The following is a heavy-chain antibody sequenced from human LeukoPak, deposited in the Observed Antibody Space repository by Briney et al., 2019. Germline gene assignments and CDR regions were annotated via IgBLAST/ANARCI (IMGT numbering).Heavy chain of an antibody. CDR2: INRNNGKT. Sequence: GASVKVSCKASGYAFTNFVITWVRQAPGQGLEWLGWINRNNGKTKYGQKFQGRVTMTRDTATSTYYMEMRSLRSDDTAIYYCTRDLGVTTKDPFEYWGQGTLVTVPS. CDR3: TRDLGVTTKDPFEY. J-gene: IGHJ4*02. V-gene: IGHV1-18*01. CDR1: GYAFTNFV. D-gene: IGHD3-10*01.